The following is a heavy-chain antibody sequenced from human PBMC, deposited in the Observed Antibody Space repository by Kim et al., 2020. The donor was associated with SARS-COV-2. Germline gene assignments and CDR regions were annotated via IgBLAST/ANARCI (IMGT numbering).Heavy chain of an antibody. D-gene: IGHD6-13*01. CDR3: ARGGPSIAAAGKLERPHYYYYGMDV. CDR2: INHSGST. Sequence: SETLSLTCAVYGGSFSGYYWSWIRQPPGKGLEWIGEINHSGSTNYNPSLKSRVTISVDTSKNQFSLKLSSVTAADTAVYYCARGGPSIAAAGKLERPHYYYYGMDVWGQGTTVTVSS. CDR1: GGSFSGYY. V-gene: IGHV4-34*01. J-gene: IGHJ6*02.